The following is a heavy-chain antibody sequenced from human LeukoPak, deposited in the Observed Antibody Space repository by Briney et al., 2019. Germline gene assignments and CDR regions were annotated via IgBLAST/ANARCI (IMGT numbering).Heavy chain of an antibody. CDR2: ISRGSGTI. D-gene: IGHD1-1*01. J-gene: IGHJ6*03. V-gene: IGHV3-48*01. CDR1: GFTFSSYS. CDR3: ARDSVQDSYYYYMDV. Sequence: PGGSLRLSCGASGFTFSSYSMNWVRQAQGRGLEWVSYISRGSGTIYYADSVKGRFTISRDNAKNSLYLQMNSPRAEDTAVCYCARDSVQDSYYYYMDVWGKGTTVTVSS.